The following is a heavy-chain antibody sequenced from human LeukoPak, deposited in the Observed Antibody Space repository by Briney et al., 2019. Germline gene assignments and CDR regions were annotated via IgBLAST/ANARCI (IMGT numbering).Heavy chain of an antibody. CDR1: GGSFSGYY. CDR2: INHSGSA. CDR3: ARLSGGSGSYRNYYYYYMDV. D-gene: IGHD3-10*01. V-gene: IGHV4-34*01. J-gene: IGHJ6*03. Sequence: SETLSLTCAVYGGSFSGYYWSWIRQPPGKGLEWIGEINHSGSANYNPSPKSRVTISVDTSKNQFSLELSSVTAADTAVYYCARLSGGSGSYRNYYYYYMDVWGKGTTVTISS.